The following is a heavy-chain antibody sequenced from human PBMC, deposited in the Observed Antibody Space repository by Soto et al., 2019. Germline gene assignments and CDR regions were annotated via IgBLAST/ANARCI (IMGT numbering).Heavy chain of an antibody. CDR2: ISSSSSTI. D-gene: IGHD3-3*01. Sequence: PVGSLRLSCAASGFTFSSYSMNWVRQAPGKGLEWVSYISSSSSTIYYADSVKGRFTISRDNAKNSLYLQMNSLRDEDTAVYYCARDPLRFLEWLSVGMDVWGQGTTVTVSS. V-gene: IGHV3-48*02. CDR1: GFTFSSYS. CDR3: ARDPLRFLEWLSVGMDV. J-gene: IGHJ6*02.